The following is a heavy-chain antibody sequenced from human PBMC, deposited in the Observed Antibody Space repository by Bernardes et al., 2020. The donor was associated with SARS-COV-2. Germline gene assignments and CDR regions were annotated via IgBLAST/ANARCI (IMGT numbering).Heavy chain of an antibody. CDR3: ARATTPSTIWDL. D-gene: IGHD3-3*01. CDR2: IYSAGTT. CDR1: GSTLSSNY. J-gene: IGHJ4*02. V-gene: IGHV3-53*01. Sequence: GGSLRLSCAASGSTLSSNYMSWVRQAPGKGLEYLSAIYSAGTTYYADSVRGRFTISSDNSKNTVYLQMNSLRAEDTAMYYCARATTPSTIWDLWGQGTLVTVSS.